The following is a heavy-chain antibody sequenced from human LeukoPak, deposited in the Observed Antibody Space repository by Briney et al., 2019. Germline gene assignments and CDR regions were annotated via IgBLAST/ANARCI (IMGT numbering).Heavy chain of an antibody. Sequence: PGGSLRLSCAASGFTFNNYAMNWVRQAPGKGLEWVSSISGGDETTYYADSAKGRFTISTDNSQNTLYLQMNSLRAEDTAAYYCARDYADYVGYFFFDYWGQGTLVTVSS. J-gene: IGHJ4*02. CDR1: GFTFNNYA. CDR3: ARDYADYVGYFFFDY. V-gene: IGHV3-23*01. D-gene: IGHD4-17*01. CDR2: ISGGDETT.